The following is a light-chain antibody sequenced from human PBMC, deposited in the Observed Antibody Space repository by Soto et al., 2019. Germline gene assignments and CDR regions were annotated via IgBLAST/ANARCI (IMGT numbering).Light chain of an antibody. CDR1: QSVSSSY. CDR2: GAS. Sequence: EIVLTQSPGTLSLSPGERATLSCRASQSVSSSYLAWYQQKPGQAPRLLIYGASSRATGIPDRFSGSGSGTAFTLTISRLEPEDFAVYYCQQYGSSPLCTFGQGTNLEIK. J-gene: IGKJ2*02. CDR3: QQYGSSPLCT. V-gene: IGKV3-20*01.